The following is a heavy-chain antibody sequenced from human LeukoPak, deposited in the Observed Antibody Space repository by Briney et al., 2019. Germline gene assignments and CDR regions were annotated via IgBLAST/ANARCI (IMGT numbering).Heavy chain of an antibody. V-gene: IGHV3-23*01. J-gene: IGHJ4*02. CDR3: AKEIFSGLLYIDY. CDR1: GFTFSSSS. Sequence: PGGSLRLSCAASGFTFSSSSISWVRQVPGKGLEWVSAITDAVGSTHYADSVKGRFTISSDNSKNTVYLQMNSLRPEDMAVNYCAKEIFSGLLYIDYWGQGTLVTVSS. D-gene: IGHD5-12*01. CDR2: ITDAVGST.